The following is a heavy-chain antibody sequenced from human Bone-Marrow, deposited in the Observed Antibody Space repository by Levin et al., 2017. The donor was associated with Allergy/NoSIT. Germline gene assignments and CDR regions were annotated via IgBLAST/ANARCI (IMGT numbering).Heavy chain of an antibody. D-gene: IGHD6-13*01. CDR1: GFTFVSYG. CDR3: ARGASEYSASWYDRRSPDFDY. Sequence: GESLKISCAASGFTFVSYGMNWVRQAPGKGLEWVSSISSTSVLIYYADSLRGRFTISRDNAKKSLFLQMTGLRAEDTAVYYGARGASEYSASWYDRRSPDFDYWGQGILVTVSS. V-gene: IGHV3-21*01. J-gene: IGHJ4*02. CDR2: ISSTSVLI.